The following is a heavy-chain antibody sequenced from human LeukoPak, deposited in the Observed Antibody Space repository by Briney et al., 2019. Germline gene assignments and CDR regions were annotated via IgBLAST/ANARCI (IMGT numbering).Heavy chain of an antibody. D-gene: IGHD6-13*01. Sequence: GGSLRLSCAASGFTFSSYAMSWVRQAPGKGLEWVSGISGSGSGTYYPDPVKGRFTISRDNSKNTLYLQMNSLRAEDTAVYYCAKGGIAAAGTSFYFDYWGQGTLVTVSS. CDR3: AKGGIAAAGTSFYFDY. CDR1: GFTFSSYA. V-gene: IGHV3-23*01. CDR2: ISGSGSGT. J-gene: IGHJ4*02.